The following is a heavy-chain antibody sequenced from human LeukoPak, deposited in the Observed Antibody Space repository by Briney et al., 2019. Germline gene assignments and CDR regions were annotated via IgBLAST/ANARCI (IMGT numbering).Heavy chain of an antibody. J-gene: IGHJ6*02. CDR3: ARGRKYFSGLLTYYYYGMDV. Sequence: GASVKVSCKASGGTFTSYAISWVRQAPGQGLEWMGGIIPISGTANYAQKFQGRVTITADESTSTAYMELSSLRSEDTAVYYCARGRKYFSGLLTYYYYGMDVWGQGTTVTVSS. CDR1: GGTFTSYA. CDR2: IIPISGTA. V-gene: IGHV1-69*13. D-gene: IGHD3/OR15-3a*01.